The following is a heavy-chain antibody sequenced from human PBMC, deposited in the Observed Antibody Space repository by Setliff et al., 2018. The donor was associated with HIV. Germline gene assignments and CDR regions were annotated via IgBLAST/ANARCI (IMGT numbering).Heavy chain of an antibody. CDR2: IYYSGTT. J-gene: IGHJ4*02. Sequence: SETLSLTCTVSGDSIRSHYWSWIRQPPGKGLEWIGSIYYSGTTYHSPTLKSRVTISVDTSKNQFSLKLSSVTAADTAVYYCARGSHYYGSGSSYDYWGQGTLVTVSS. CDR1: GDSIRSHY. CDR3: ARGSHYYGSGSSYDY. D-gene: IGHD3-10*01. V-gene: IGHV4-38-2*02.